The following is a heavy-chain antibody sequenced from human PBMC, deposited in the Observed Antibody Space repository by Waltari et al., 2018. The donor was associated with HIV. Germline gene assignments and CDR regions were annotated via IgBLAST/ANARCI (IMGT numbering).Heavy chain of an antibody. CDR3: ARPARDIGGGSNFDS. Sequence: QLQLQESGPGLVKASETLSLPCTVSGGSISSANAYWGWIRPPPGKGREWIGNIFYPGGTYYNPSLKSRLTMSVDTSKNQFSLKLSSVTAADTALYYCARPARDIGGGSNFDSWGQGTLVTVSS. V-gene: IGHV4-39*01. D-gene: IGHD2-15*01. CDR2: IFYPGGT. J-gene: IGHJ4*02. CDR1: GGSISSANAY.